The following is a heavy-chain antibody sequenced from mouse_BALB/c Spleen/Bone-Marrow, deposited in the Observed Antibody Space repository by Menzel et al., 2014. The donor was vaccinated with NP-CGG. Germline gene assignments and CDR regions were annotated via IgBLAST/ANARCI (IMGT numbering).Heavy chain of an antibody. Sequence: QVQLQQSGAELAKPGASVKMSCKASGYTFTSYWMHWVKQRPGQGLEWIGYINPSTGYTEYNQKFKDKATSTADKSSSTDYMQLSSLTSEDSAVYCCARGYYGSSLVYWGQGTLVTVSA. D-gene: IGHD1-1*01. CDR2: INPSTGYT. CDR1: GYTFTSYW. CDR3: ARGYYGSSLVY. V-gene: IGHV1-7*01. J-gene: IGHJ3*01.